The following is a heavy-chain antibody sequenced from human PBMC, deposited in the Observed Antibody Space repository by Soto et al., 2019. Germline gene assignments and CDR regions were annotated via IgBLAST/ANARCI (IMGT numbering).Heavy chain of an antibody. Sequence: EVQLVESGGGLVQPGGSLRLSCAASGFTFSTFAMHWVRQAPGKGLEHVSAITSNGYSTYYANSVKGRFTISRDNSKNTLYLQMGSLRAEDMAVYFCASVRYTSGWPLFDYWGQGTLVTVSS. CDR3: ASVRYTSGWPLFDY. V-gene: IGHV3-64*01. CDR2: ITSNGYST. J-gene: IGHJ4*02. D-gene: IGHD6-19*01. CDR1: GFTFSTFA.